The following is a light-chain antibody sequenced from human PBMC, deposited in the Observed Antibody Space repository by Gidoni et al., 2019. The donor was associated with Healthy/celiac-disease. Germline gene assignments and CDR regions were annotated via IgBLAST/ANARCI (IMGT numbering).Light chain of an antibody. V-gene: IGKV3-11*01. CDR3: QQRSNLPLLT. CDR2: DAS. Sequence: EIVLTQSPATLSLSPRERATLSCRASQSVSSYLAWYQQKPGQAPRLLIYDASNRATGIPARFSGSGSGTDFTLTISSLEPEDFAVYYCQQRSNLPLLTFXGXTKVEIK. CDR1: QSVSSY. J-gene: IGKJ4*01.